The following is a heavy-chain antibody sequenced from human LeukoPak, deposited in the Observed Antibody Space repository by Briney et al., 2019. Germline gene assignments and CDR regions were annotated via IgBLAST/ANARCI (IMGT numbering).Heavy chain of an antibody. D-gene: IGHD2-8*01. V-gene: IGHV4-39*01. Sequence: PSETLSLTCSVSGDSITTNNYYWGWIRQPPGKGLEWIVNIHYSRSTYYSPSLKNRVTISVDTSKNQFSLRLKSVTAADTAVYYCWRPHCSNSVCSSSRVDFWGQGTLVTVSS. CDR1: GDSITTNNYY. J-gene: IGHJ4*02. CDR2: IHYSRST. CDR3: WRPHCSNSVCSSSRVDF.